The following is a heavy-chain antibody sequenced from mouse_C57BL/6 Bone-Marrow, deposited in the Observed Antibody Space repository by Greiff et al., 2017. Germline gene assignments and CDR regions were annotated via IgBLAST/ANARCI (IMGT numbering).Heavy chain of an antibody. J-gene: IGHJ4*01. CDR1: GFSLTSYG. Sequence: VKLQESGPGLVAPSQSLSITCTVSGFSLTSYGVHWVRQPPGKGLEWLVVIWSDGSTTYNSALKSRLSISKDNSKSQVFLKMNSLQTDDTAMYYCARHVLWNYYAMDYWGQGTSVTVSS. D-gene: IGHD6-1*01. CDR3: ARHVLWNYYAMDY. CDR2: IWSDGST. V-gene: IGHV2-6-1*01.